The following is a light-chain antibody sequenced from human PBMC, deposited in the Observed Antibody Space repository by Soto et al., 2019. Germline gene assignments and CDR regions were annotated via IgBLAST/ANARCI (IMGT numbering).Light chain of an antibody. CDR2: QTS. Sequence: EIVLTQSPATLSSFPGDRVPLSCRASQYINTRLAWYQHRPGQAPRLLIYQTSIRAAGIPARFSGSGSGTDFTLTISSLESDDFAIYYCQQRYSWLRAFGPGTKVDNK. J-gene: IGKJ1*01. V-gene: IGKV3-11*01. CDR3: QQRYSWLRA. CDR1: QYINTR.